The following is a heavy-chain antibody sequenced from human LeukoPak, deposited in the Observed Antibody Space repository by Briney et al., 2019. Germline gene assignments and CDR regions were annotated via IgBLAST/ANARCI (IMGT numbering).Heavy chain of an antibody. CDR3: AGGQFWSGYYDY. J-gene: IGHJ4*02. CDR1: GFTFSNFW. V-gene: IGHV3-74*01. CDR2: IHSDGSST. Sequence: PGGSLRLSCAASGFTFSNFWMHWVRQAPEKGLVWVSRIHSDGSSTSYADSVKGRFTISRDNAKNTLYLQMNSLRAEDTAVYYCAGGQFWSGYYDYWGQGTLVTVSS. D-gene: IGHD3-3*01.